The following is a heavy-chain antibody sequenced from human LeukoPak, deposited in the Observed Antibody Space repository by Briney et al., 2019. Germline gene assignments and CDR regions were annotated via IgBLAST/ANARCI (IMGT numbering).Heavy chain of an antibody. CDR1: GSTFSSYG. J-gene: IGHJ3*02. D-gene: IGHD6-6*01. Sequence: GSLRLSCAASGSTFSSYGMHWVRQAPGKGLEWVAFIRYDGSNKYYADSVKGRFTISRDNSKNTLYLQMNSLRAEDTAVYYCAKKYSSSPNGAFDIWGQGTMVTVSS. V-gene: IGHV3-30*02. CDR2: IRYDGSNK. CDR3: AKKYSSSPNGAFDI.